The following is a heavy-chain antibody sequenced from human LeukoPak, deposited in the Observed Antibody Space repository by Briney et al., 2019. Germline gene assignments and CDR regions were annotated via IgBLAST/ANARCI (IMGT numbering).Heavy chain of an antibody. V-gene: IGHV4-39*01. CDR2: IYYSGST. J-gene: IGHJ6*03. Sequence: SETLSLTCTVSGGSISSSSYYWGWIRQPPGKGLEWIGSIYYSGSTYYNPSLKSRVTISVDTSKNQFSLKLSSVTAADTAVYYCARRVIAVAGLGTSYYYYYYMDVWGKGTTVTVFS. CDR1: GGSISSSSYY. D-gene: IGHD6-19*01. CDR3: ARRVIAVAGLGTSYYYYYYMDV.